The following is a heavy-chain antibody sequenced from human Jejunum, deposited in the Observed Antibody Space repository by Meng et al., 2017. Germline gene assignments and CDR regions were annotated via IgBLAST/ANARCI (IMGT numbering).Heavy chain of an antibody. CDR3: ARDPGLDR. J-gene: IGHJ5*02. V-gene: IGHV1-2*06. CDR1: GYTFTAYY. Sequence: VQLVQSGGDMKKPGASVKVSCMASGYTFTAYYMHWVRQAPGLGLEWMGRINPNNGATNFAQKFQGRVTMTRDTSINTAFLDLSSLTSDDTAIYYCARDPGLDRWGRGTLVTVSS. CDR2: INPNNGAT.